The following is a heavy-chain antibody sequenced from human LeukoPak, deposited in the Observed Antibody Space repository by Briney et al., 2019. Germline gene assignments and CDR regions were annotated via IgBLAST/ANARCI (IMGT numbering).Heavy chain of an antibody. Sequence: GGSLRLSCAASGSTFSGSAMHWVRQASGKGLEWVGRIRSKANSYATAYAASVKGRFTISRDDSKNTAYLQMNSLKTEDTAVYYCTSFTRGYSGYDLYNWFDPWGQGTLVTVSS. CDR3: TSFTRGYSGYDLYNWFDP. CDR2: IRSKANSYAT. J-gene: IGHJ5*02. D-gene: IGHD5-12*01. CDR1: GSTFSGSA. V-gene: IGHV3-73*01.